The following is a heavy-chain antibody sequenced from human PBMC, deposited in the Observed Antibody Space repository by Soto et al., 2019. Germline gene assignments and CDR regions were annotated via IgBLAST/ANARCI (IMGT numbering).Heavy chain of an antibody. J-gene: IGHJ4*02. Sequence: SETLSLTCTVSGGSMSSHYWTWLRQPPGKGLEWIGYISYSGSTYYNPSLKSRVTISADTSRNQFSLKLSSAIAADTAVYYCARADPDASVGYWGQGTLVTVSS. D-gene: IGHD3-16*01. V-gene: IGHV4-59*11. CDR1: GGSMSSHY. CDR3: ARADPDASVGY. CDR2: ISYSGST.